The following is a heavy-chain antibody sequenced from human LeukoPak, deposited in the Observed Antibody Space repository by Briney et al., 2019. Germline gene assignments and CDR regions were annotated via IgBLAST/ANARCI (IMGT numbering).Heavy chain of an antibody. CDR1: GGSISSSSYY. CDR2: IYYSGST. V-gene: IGHV4-61*01. CDR3: ARDLGANYGMDV. Sequence: PSETLSLTCTVSGGSISSSSYYWSWIRQPPGKGLEWVGYIYYSGSTNYNPSLKSRVTISVDTSKNQFSLKLSSVTAADTAVYYCARDLGANYGMDVWGQGTTVTVSS. D-gene: IGHD3-16*01. J-gene: IGHJ6*02.